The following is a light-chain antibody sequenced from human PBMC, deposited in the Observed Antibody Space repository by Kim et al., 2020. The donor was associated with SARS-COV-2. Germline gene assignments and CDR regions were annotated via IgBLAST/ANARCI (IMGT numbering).Light chain of an antibody. CDR2: WAS. Sequence: ATINCKSNQSVLYSSTRRNYLAWYRQKPGQPPQLLLSWASARKYGVPDRFSGSGSGTDFSLTISSLQAEDVAVYYCQQYYNFPLTFGGGTKVDIK. V-gene: IGKV4-1*01. CDR3: QQYYNFPLT. CDR1: QSVLYSSTRRNY. J-gene: IGKJ4*01.